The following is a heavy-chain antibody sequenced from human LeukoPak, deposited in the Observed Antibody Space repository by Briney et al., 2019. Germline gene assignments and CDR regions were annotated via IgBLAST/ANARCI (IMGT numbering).Heavy chain of an antibody. V-gene: IGHV1-69*13. CDR2: IIPIFGTA. CDR1: GGTFSSYA. D-gene: IGHD4-11*01. CDR3: ARDRVTTGESFDY. Sequence: ASVKVSCKASGGTFSSYAISWVRQAPGQGLEWMGGIIPIFGTANYAQKFQGRVTITADESTSTAYMELSSLRSGDTAVYYCARDRVTTGESFDYWGQGTLVTVSS. J-gene: IGHJ4*02.